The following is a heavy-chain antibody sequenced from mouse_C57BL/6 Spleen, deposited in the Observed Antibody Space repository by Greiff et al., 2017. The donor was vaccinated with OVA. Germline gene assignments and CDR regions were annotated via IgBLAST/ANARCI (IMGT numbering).Heavy chain of an antibody. CDR1: GYTFTSYW. D-gene: IGHD2-4*01. CDR3: AREDYDNGGVYFDY. V-gene: IGHV1-55*01. CDR2: IYPGSGST. J-gene: IGHJ2*01. Sequence: VQLQQSGAELVKPGASVKMSCKASGYTFTSYWITWVKQRPGQGLEWIGDIYPGSGSTNYNEKFKSKATLTVDTSSSTAYMQLSILTSEDSAVYYCAREDYDNGGVYFDYWGQGTTLTVSS.